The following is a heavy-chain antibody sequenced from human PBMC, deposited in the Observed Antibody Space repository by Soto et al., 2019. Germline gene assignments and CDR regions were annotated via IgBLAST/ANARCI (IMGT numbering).Heavy chain of an antibody. Sequence: GGSLRLSCAASGFTFSSYAMSWVRQAPGKGLEWVSAISGSGGSTYYADSVKGRFTISRDNSKNTLYLQMNSLRAEDTAVYYCAKVDCSSTSCYPRKDAFDIWGQGTMVTVSS. J-gene: IGHJ3*02. D-gene: IGHD2-2*01. CDR1: GFTFSSYA. CDR3: AKVDCSSTSCYPRKDAFDI. V-gene: IGHV3-23*01. CDR2: ISGSGGST.